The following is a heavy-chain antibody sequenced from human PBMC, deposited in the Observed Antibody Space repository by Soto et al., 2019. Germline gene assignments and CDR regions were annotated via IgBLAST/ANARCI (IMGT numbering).Heavy chain of an antibody. J-gene: IGHJ4*02. Sequence: ASVKVSCKASGGTFSSYAISWVRQAPGQGLEWMGGIIPIFGTANYAQKFQGRVTITADESTSTAYMELSSLRSEDTAVYYCARRRPNYYDSSGYFDYWGQGTLVTVSS. D-gene: IGHD3-22*01. V-gene: IGHV1-69*13. CDR3: ARRRPNYYDSSGYFDY. CDR1: GGTFSSYA. CDR2: IIPIFGTA.